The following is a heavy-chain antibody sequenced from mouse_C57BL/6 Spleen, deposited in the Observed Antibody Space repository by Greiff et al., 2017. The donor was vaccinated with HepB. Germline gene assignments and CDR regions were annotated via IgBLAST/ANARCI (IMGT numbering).Heavy chain of an antibody. D-gene: IGHD1-1*01. V-gene: IGHV1-4*01. J-gene: IGHJ2*01. CDR3: SSYYGSSNYFDY. CDR1: GYTFTSYT. CDR2: INPSSGYT. Sequence: VQLQQSGAELARPGASVKMSCKASGYTFTSYTMHWVKQRPGQGLEWIGYINPSSGYTKYNQKFKDKATLTADKSSSTAYMQLSSLTSEDSAVYYCSSYYGSSNYFDYWGQCTTLTVSS.